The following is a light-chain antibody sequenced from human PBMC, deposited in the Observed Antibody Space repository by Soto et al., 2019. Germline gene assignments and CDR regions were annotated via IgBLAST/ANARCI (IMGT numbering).Light chain of an antibody. CDR1: RSVINN. CDR3: QQYHNWPIT. V-gene: IGKV3-15*01. CDR2: GAS. Sequence: EIVLTQSAVTLSGSAGERATLSFRASRSVINNLAWYQQKPGQAPRLLMYGASTGATGFPARFSGSGSGTDFTLTISSLQSEDFAVYYCQQYHNWPITFGQGTRLEIK. J-gene: IGKJ5*01.